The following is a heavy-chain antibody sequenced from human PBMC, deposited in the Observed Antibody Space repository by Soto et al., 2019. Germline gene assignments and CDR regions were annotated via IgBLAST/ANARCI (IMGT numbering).Heavy chain of an antibody. J-gene: IGHJ3*02. V-gene: IGHV4-59*01. CDR2: IYYSGST. D-gene: IGHD2-2*01. CDR1: GVSISSYY. CDR3: ARALSIVVVPAAGAFDI. Sequence: SETLSLTCTVSGVSISSYYWSWIRQPPGKGLEWIGYIYYSGSTNYNPSLKSRVTISVDTSKNQFSLKLSSVTAADTAVYYCARALSIVVVPAAGAFDIWGQGKMVTVSS.